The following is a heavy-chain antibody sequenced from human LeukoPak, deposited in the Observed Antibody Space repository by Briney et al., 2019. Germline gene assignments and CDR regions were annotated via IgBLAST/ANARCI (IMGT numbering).Heavy chain of an antibody. Sequence: SETLSLTCTVSGDSISSYYWNWLRQPPGKGLEWIGYIYYSGSTNYNPSLKSRVTISVDTSKNQFSLKLSSVTAADTAVYYCARGYSYGTGYFDYWGQGTLVTVSS. CDR2: IYYSGST. CDR3: ARGYSYGTGYFDY. V-gene: IGHV4-59*01. J-gene: IGHJ4*02. CDR1: GDSISSYY. D-gene: IGHD5-18*01.